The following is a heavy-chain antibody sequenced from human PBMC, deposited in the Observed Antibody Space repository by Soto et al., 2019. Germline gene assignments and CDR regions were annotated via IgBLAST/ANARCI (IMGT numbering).Heavy chain of an antibody. Sequence: SETLSLTCTVSGGSISSSSYYWGWIRQPPGKGLEWIGSIYYSGSTYYNPSLKSRVTISVDTSKNQFSLKLSSVTAADTAVYYCARGATCSGGSCYSVGWFDPWGQGTLVTVSS. J-gene: IGHJ5*02. CDR2: IYYSGST. D-gene: IGHD2-15*01. CDR1: GGSISSSSYY. V-gene: IGHV4-39*01. CDR3: ARGATCSGGSCYSVGWFDP.